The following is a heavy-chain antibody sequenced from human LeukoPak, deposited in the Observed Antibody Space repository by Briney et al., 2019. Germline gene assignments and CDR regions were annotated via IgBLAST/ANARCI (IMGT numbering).Heavy chain of an antibody. J-gene: IGHJ4*02. CDR2: ISGSGGST. V-gene: IGHV3-23*01. CDR3: AKGYSTNWYLFDY. Sequence: GGSLRLSCAASGFTFSSYVMTWVRQAPGKGLEWVSGISGSGGSTYYADSVEGRFTISRDNSKHTLYLQMNSLSVEDTALYYCAKGYSTNWYLFDYWGQGSLVTVSS. D-gene: IGHD6-13*01. CDR1: GFTFSSYV.